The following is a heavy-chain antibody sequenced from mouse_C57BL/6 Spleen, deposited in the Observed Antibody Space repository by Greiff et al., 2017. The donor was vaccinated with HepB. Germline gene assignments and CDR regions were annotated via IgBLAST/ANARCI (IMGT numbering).Heavy chain of an antibody. D-gene: IGHD1-1*01. J-gene: IGHJ1*03. CDR2: ISSGGSYT. CDR3: ARPTVDWYFDV. Sequence: EVKLVESGGDLVKPGGSLKLSCAASGFTFSSYGMSWVRQTPDKRLEWVATISSGGSYTYYPDSVKGRFTFSRDNAKNTLYLQMSSLKSEDTAMYYCARPTVDWYFDVWGTGTTVTVSS. V-gene: IGHV5-6*01. CDR1: GFTFSSYG.